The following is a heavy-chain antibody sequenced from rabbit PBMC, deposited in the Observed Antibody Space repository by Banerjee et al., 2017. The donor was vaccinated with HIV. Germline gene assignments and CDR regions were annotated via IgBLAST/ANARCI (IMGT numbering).Heavy chain of an antibody. CDR2: IYTGSGST. J-gene: IGHJ4*01. CDR3: ARHYSDYDYAAKL. D-gene: IGHD6-1*01. Sequence: QEQLEESGGDLVQPEGSLTLSCTASGFSFSSSYWICWVRQAPGKGLEWIGCIYTGSGSTYSARWAKGRFTSSKTSSTVDLKMTSLTAADTATYFCARHYSDYDYAAKLWGPGTLVTVS. V-gene: IGHV1S45*01. CDR1: GFSFSSSYW.